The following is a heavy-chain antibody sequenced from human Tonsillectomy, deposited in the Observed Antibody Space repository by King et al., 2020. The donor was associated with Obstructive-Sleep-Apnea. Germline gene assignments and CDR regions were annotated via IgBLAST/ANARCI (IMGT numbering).Heavy chain of an antibody. J-gene: IGHJ1*01. CDR2: IDPSDSHT. CDR1: GYNFATYW. V-gene: IGHV5-10-1*01. CDR3: ARHLTYGGLHD. D-gene: IGHD3-10*01. Sequence: VQLVESGADVRKPGESLRIDCKPSGYNFATYWITWVRQMPGKGLEWVGRIDPSDSHTKYSQSFQGHVTISLDKSITTAYLQWSSLDASDTAMYYCARHLTYGGLHDWGQGTLVTVSS.